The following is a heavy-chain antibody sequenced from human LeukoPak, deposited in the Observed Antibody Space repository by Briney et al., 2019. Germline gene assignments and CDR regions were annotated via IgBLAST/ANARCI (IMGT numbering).Heavy chain of an antibody. CDR1: GGSFSGYY. CDR2: INHSGST. V-gene: IGHV4-34*01. J-gene: IGHJ4*02. Sequence: SETLSLTYAVYGGSFSGYYWSWIRQPPGKGLEWIGEINHSGSTNYNPSLKSRVTISVDTSKDQFSLKLSSVTAADTAVYYCARGPPLPRLRRKGYFDYWGQGTLVTVSS. CDR3: ARGPPLPRLRRKGYFDY. D-gene: IGHD1-14*01.